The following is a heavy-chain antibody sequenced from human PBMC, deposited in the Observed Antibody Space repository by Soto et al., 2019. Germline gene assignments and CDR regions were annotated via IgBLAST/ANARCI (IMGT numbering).Heavy chain of an antibody. Sequence: QVQLVQSGAEEKKPGASVKVSCKASGYTFTGYAMHRVRQAPGQRLEWMGWINAGNGNTKYSQKFQGRVTITRDTPAGAPHGERSPLSSDDAAVFSCAGPVPVAPPFPPWAQAPL. CDR3: AGPVPVAPPFPP. CDR2: INAGNGNT. CDR1: GYTFTGYA. D-gene: IGHD5-12*01. J-gene: IGHJ5*02. V-gene: IGHV1-3*05.